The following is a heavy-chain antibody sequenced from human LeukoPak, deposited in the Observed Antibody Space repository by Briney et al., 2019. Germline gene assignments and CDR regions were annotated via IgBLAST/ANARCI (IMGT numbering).Heavy chain of an antibody. CDR1: GFTFSSYG. CDR2: ISSSGSTK. CDR3: ARVKGSGWYEVDY. D-gene: IGHD6-19*01. Sequence: GGSLRLSCAASGFTFSSYGMNWVRQAPGKGLEWVSYISSSGSTKYYADSVKGRFTISRDDAKTSLFLQMNSLRAEDTAVYYCARVKGSGWYEVDYWGQGTLVTVSS. V-gene: IGHV3-48*03. J-gene: IGHJ4*02.